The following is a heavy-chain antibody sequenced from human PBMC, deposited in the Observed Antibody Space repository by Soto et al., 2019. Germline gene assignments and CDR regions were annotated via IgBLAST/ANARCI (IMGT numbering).Heavy chain of an antibody. Sequence: GGSLRLSWAASGLTFSSYSISWVRHAPGKGLEWVSGINGGGDSTYFADSVRGRFTISRDNSKNPLFLQMTSLRAEDTAVYYCARRCAFDLWGQGTLLTVSS. J-gene: IGHJ4*02. CDR2: INGGGDST. D-gene: IGHD2-15*01. CDR3: ARRCAFDL. CDR1: GLTFSSYS. V-gene: IGHV3-23*01.